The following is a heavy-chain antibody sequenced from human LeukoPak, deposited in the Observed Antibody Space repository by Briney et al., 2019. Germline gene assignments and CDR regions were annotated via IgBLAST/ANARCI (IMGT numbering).Heavy chain of an antibody. V-gene: IGHV3-48*03. J-gene: IGHJ4*02. D-gene: IGHD4-17*01. CDR1: GFTFSRYE. CDR3: ARGSGSDYGDCFDY. CDR2: ISSSDSAI. Sequence: GGSLRLSCAASGFTFSRYEMNWVRQAPGKGLEWVSYISSSDSAIYYADSVRGRFTISRDNAQNSLYLQMNSLRAEDTAVYYCARGSGSDYGDCFDYWGQGTLVPVSS.